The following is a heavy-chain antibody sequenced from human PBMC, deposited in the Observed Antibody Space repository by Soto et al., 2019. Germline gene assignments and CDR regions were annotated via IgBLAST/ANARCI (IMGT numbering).Heavy chain of an antibody. J-gene: IGHJ4*02. CDR1: GFTFSSFW. CDR2: INRDGSST. D-gene: IGHD5-18*01. Sequence: GGSLILSCGASGFTFSSFWIRWVRQAPGKGLVWVSRINRDGSSTSYADSVKGRFTISRDNAKNTLYLQMNSLRAEDTAVYYCTRDPEEYSYGPHNDYWGQGTLVTVSS. CDR3: TRDPEEYSYGPHNDY. V-gene: IGHV3-74*01.